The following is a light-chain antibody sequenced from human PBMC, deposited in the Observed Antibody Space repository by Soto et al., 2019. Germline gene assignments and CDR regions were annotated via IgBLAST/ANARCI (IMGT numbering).Light chain of an antibody. CDR3: QHYNNWPPWT. CDR1: QSVSSN. V-gene: IGKV3-15*01. Sequence: EIAMTQSPATLSVSPGERATLSCRASQSVSSNLAWYQQKPGQAPRLLIYGASTRATGIPARFSGSGSGTEFTLTISRLQSEDFAVYYCQHYNNWPPWTFGQGSKVDI. CDR2: GAS. J-gene: IGKJ1*01.